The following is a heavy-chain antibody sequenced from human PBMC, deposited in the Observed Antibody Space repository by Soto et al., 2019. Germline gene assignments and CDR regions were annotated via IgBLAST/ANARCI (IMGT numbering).Heavy chain of an antibody. CDR2: IYYSGST. CDR1: GGSISSGGYY. J-gene: IGHJ4*02. V-gene: IGHV4-39*01. D-gene: IGHD1-26*01. Sequence: SETLSLTCSVSGGSISSGGYYWSWIRQPPGKGLEWIGSIYYSGSTYYNPSLKSRVTISVDTSKNQFSLELSSVTAADTAVYYCARGLFSESSYSGGWYYFDNWSQGSLVTVSS. CDR3: ARGLFSESSYSGGWYYFDN.